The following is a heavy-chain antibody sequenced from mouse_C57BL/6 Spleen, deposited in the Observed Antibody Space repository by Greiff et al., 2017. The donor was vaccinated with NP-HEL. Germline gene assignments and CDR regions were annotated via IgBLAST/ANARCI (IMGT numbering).Heavy chain of an antibody. D-gene: IGHD2-1*01. CDR3: ARGIGNYAY. J-gene: IGHJ2*01. CDR1: GYTFTSYW. Sequence: QVQLQQPGAELVMPGASVKLSCKASGYTFTSYWMQWVKQRPGQGLEWIGEIDPSDSYTNYNQKFKGKATLTVDTSSSTAYMQLSSLTSEDSAVYYCARGIGNYAYWGQGTTLTVSS. V-gene: IGHV1-50*01. CDR2: IDPSDSYT.